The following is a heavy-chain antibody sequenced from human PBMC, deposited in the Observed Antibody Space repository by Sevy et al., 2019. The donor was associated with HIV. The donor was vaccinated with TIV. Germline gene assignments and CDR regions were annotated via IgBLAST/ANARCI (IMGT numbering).Heavy chain of an antibody. CDR1: GFTFSSYE. D-gene: IGHD1-26*01. V-gene: IGHV3-48*03. Sequence: GGSLRLSCAASGFTFSSYEMNWVRQAPGKGLEWVSYISSSGSTIYYADSVKGRFTISRDNAKNSLYLQMNSLRAEDTAVYYCARDLLISHSGNRHGLGAFDIWGQGTMVTVSS. CDR2: ISSSGSTI. CDR3: ARDLLISHSGNRHGLGAFDI. J-gene: IGHJ3*02.